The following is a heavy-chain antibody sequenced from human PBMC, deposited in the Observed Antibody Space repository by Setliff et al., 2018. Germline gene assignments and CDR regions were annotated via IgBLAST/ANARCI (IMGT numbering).Heavy chain of an antibody. V-gene: IGHV4-4*02. CDR1: GGSISSSNW. J-gene: IGHJ4*02. Sequence: SETLSLTCAVSGGSISSSNWWSWVRQPPGKGLEWIGEIYHSGSTNYNPSLKSRVTISVDTSKNQFSLKLSSVTAADTAVYYCAKRRGAARGWDYFDYWGQGTLVTVSS. D-gene: IGHD3-10*01. CDR3: AKRRGAARGWDYFDY. CDR2: IYHSGST.